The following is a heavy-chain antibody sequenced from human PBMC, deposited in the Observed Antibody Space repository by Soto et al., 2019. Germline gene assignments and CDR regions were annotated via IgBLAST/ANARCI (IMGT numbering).Heavy chain of an antibody. CDR1: GGTFSRYA. D-gene: IGHD6-19*01. V-gene: IGHV1-69*06. J-gene: IGHJ4*02. Sequence: GASVKVSCKASGGTFSRYAITWVRQAPGQGLEWMGGIIPVSGTSNSAQKFQGRVTITADKSTTTAYMELSSLRSEDTAVYYCATIAVAGPYYFDHWGQGTLVTVSS. CDR2: IIPVSGTS. CDR3: ATIAVAGPYYFDH.